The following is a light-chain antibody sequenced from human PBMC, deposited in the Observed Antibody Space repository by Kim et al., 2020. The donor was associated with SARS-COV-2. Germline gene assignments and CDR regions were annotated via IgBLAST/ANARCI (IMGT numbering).Light chain of an antibody. V-gene: IGKV1-5*03. CDR3: QHYNNYPYT. CDR1: QKIGNS. Sequence: ASVGDSVTITCRASQKIGNSLAWYQQKLGKAPNLLIYKAASLQSGVPSRFSGSGSGTEFTLSISSLQPDDFATYYCQHYNNYPYTFGQGTKLEI. J-gene: IGKJ2*01. CDR2: KAA.